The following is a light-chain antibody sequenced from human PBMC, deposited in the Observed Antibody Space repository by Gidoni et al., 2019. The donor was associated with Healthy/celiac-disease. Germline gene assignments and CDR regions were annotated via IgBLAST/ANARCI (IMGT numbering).Light chain of an antibody. CDR2: GAS. CDR3: QQYNNWPYT. Sequence: DIVMPQSPSTLSVSPGERATRSCRASQSVSSNLSWYQQKPGQAPSLLIYGASLRATGIPARCRGSGSGTEFTLTISSLQSEDCAVYYCQQYNNWPYTFGQGTKLEIK. J-gene: IGKJ2*01. V-gene: IGKV3-15*01. CDR1: QSVSSN.